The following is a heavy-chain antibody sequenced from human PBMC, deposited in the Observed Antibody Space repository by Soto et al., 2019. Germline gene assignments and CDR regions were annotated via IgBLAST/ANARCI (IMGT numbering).Heavy chain of an antibody. Sequence: ASVKVSCKASGYTFTSYGISWVRQAPGQGLEWMGWISAYNGNTNYAQKLQGRVTMTTDTSTSTAYMELRSLRSDDTAVYYCARGTHSTSDCSGGSCFDYWGQGTLVTVSS. CDR2: ISAYNGNT. CDR1: GYTFTSYG. J-gene: IGHJ4*02. D-gene: IGHD2-15*01. V-gene: IGHV1-18*01. CDR3: ARGTHSTSDCSGGSCFDY.